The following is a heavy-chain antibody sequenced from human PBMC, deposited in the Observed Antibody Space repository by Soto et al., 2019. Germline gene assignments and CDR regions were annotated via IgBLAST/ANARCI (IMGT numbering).Heavy chain of an antibody. Sequence: QVQLVQSGAEVKKPGASVKVSCKASGYTFTSYYMHWVRQAPGQGLEWMGIINPSGGSTSYAQNFQGRVTMTRDTSTSTVYMEVSSLRSEDTAVYYFARTSSGMADYWGQGTLVTVSS. D-gene: IGHD2-2*01. CDR3: ARTSSGMADY. CDR1: GYTFTSYY. CDR2: INPSGGST. J-gene: IGHJ4*02. V-gene: IGHV1-46*01.